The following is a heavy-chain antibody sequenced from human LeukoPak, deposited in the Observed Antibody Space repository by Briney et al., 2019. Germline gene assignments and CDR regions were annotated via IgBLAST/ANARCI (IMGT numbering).Heavy chain of an antibody. CDR2: ISHSGNT. D-gene: IGHD3-16*01. Sequence: PSETLSLTCAVSGGYISSASYSWSWIRQPPGKGLEWIGCISHSGNTYYHPSLKSRVTISMDRSKNRFSLKLSSLTAADTAVYYCARDWGTFRPGEGSPFDIWGQGTMVTVSS. CDR3: ARDWGTFRPGEGSPFDI. V-gene: IGHV4-30-2*01. CDR1: GGYISSASYS. J-gene: IGHJ3*02.